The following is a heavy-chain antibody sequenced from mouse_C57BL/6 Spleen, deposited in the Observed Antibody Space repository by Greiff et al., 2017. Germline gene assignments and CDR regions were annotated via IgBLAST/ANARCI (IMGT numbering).Heavy chain of an antibody. CDR2: ISNGGGST. D-gene: IGHD2-4*01. Sequence: EVMLVESGGGLVQPGGSLKLSCAASGFTFSDYYMYWVRQTPEKRLEWVAYISNGGGSTYYPDTVKGRFTISRDNAKNTLYLQMSRLKSEDTAMYYCARQSSYDYDGYFDYWGQGTTLTVSS. CDR1: GFTFSDYY. V-gene: IGHV5-12*01. CDR3: ARQSSYDYDGYFDY. J-gene: IGHJ2*01.